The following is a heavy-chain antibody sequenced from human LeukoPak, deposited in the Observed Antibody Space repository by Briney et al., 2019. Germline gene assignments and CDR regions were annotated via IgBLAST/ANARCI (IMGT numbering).Heavy chain of an antibody. Sequence: ASVKVSCTVSGSTFAELSMHWVRQAPGKGLEWMGGFDPEDGQATYAQKFRGRVTVTEDTSTDTAYMDLSSLRSEDTAVYYCATVPSYTYDNGGFYFDFWGQGTLVTVSS. V-gene: IGHV1-24*01. J-gene: IGHJ4*02. D-gene: IGHD3-22*01. CDR2: FDPEDGQA. CDR3: ATVPSYTYDNGGFYFDF. CDR1: GSTFAELS.